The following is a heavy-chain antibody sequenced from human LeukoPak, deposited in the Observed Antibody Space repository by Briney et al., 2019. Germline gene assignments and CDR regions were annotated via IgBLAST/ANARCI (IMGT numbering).Heavy chain of an antibody. CDR1: GFTVSSNY. D-gene: IGHD4-23*01. Sequence: GGSLRLSCAASGFTVSSNYMSWVRQAPGKGLEWVAVISYDGSNKYYADSVKGRFTISRDNSKNTLYLQMNSLRAEDTAVYYCAKDGYGGNTPDYWGQGTLVTVSS. CDR2: ISYDGSNK. CDR3: AKDGYGGNTPDY. J-gene: IGHJ4*02. V-gene: IGHV3-30*18.